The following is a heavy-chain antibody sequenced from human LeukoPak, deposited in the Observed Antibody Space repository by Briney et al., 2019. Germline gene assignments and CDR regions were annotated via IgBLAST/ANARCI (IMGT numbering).Heavy chain of an antibody. J-gene: IGHJ3*02. CDR1: GLTFISHC. CDR3: ARGEYGRSSRDGAFDM. Sequence: PGGSLRLSCAASGLTFISHCMTWGRQAPGKGLEWVSSIIISSSYIYYAGSVKGRLTISRDNRKNSIYLQMNSLRAEDTAVYYCARGEYGRSSRDGAFDMWGQGTMVTVSS. D-gene: IGHD4/OR15-4a*01. CDR2: IIISSSYI. V-gene: IGHV3-21*01.